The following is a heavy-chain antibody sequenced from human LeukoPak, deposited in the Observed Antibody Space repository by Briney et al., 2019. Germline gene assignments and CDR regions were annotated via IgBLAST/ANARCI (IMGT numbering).Heavy chain of an antibody. CDR1: GGSISSYY. V-gene: IGHV4-59*01. CDR2: IYYSGST. CDR3: ARDTRMEYRSSPDAFDI. D-gene: IGHD6-6*01. Sequence: PSETLSLTCTVSGGSISSYYWSWIRQPPGKGLEWIGYIYYSGSTNYNPSLKSRVTISVDTSKNQFSLKLSSVTAADTAVYYCARDTRMEYRSSPDAFDIWGQGTMVTVSS. J-gene: IGHJ3*02.